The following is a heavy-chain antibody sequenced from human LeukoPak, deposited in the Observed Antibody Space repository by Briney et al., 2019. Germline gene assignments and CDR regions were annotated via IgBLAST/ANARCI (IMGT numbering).Heavy chain of an antibody. CDR2: ISYSGST. CDR3: ARDRRTLDWNDGGSWFDP. CDR1: GGSISSSSYY. Sequence: SETLSLTCTVSGGSISSSSYYWGWIRQPPGKGLEFIGSISYSGSTYYNPSLKSRVTISVDTSKNQFSLKLSSVTAADTAVYYCARDRRTLDWNDGGSWFDPWGQGTLVTVSS. J-gene: IGHJ5*02. D-gene: IGHD1-1*01. V-gene: IGHV4-39*07.